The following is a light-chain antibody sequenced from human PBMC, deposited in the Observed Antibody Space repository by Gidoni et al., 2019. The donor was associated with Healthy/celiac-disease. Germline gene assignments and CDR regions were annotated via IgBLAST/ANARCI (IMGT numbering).Light chain of an antibody. CDR1: QGISSY. V-gene: IGKV1-9*01. CDR3: QQLNSYPIT. CDR2: AAS. Sequence: IQLTHSPSSLSASVGDRVHITCRASQGISSYLAWYQQKPGKAPKLLIYAASTWQSGVPSRFSGSGSGTDFTLTISSLQPEDFATYYCQQLNSYPITFXXXTRLEIK. J-gene: IGKJ5*01.